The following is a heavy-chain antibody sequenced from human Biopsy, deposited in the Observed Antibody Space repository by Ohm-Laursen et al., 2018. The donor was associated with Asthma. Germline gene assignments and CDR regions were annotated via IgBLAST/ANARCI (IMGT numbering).Heavy chain of an antibody. J-gene: IGHJ4*02. D-gene: IGHD4-17*01. V-gene: IGHV1-24*01. CDR1: GYSLTDLS. Sequence: SSVKVSCKVSGYSLTDLSMHWVRQAPGQGLEWMGGHDHEEGGTVNARRFQGRVTMTEDTSTDTAYMELSSLSSDNTAVYYCASDFPKDYVRYNFQFWGQGTLVTVSS. CDR2: HDHEEGGT. CDR3: ASDFPKDYVRYNFQF.